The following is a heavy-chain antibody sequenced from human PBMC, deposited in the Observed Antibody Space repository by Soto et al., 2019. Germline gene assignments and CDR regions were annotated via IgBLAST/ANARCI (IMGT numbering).Heavy chain of an antibody. CDR2: ISGSGGST. Sequence: GGSLRLSCAASGFTFSSYAMSWVRQAPGKGLEWVSAISGSGGSTYYADSVKGRFTISRDNAKSSLFLQMNSLRADDTAVYYCTRSPRSITGTPTGGAQNDYWGQGALVTVSS. V-gene: IGHV3-23*01. D-gene: IGHD1-7*01. CDR3: TRSPRSITGTPTGGAQNDY. CDR1: GFTFSSYA. J-gene: IGHJ4*02.